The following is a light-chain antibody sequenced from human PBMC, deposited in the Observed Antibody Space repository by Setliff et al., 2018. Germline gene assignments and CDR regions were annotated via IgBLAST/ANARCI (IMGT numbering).Light chain of an antibody. CDR2: DVS. CDR1: NNDVGAYNY. Sequence: QSALTQPASVSGSPGQSVTISCTGTNNDVGAYNYVSWYQQHPGKAPKFMIYDVSKRSSGASDRFSGSKSGNTASLPISGLQAEDEADYYCCSYAGGSTDVFGTGTKVTVL. J-gene: IGLJ1*01. V-gene: IGLV2-23*02. CDR3: CSYAGGSTDV.